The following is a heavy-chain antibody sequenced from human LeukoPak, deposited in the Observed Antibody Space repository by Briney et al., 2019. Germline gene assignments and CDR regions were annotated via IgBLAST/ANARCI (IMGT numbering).Heavy chain of an antibody. CDR3: ARRFCFSSSCYTVSFDP. V-gene: IGHV1-2*02. J-gene: IGHJ5*02. CDR1: GYTFTDYY. D-gene: IGHD2-2*02. CDR2: INPNNSGT. Sequence: ASVKVSCKASGYTFTDYYIHWVRQAPGQGLEWMGWINPNNSGTNYAQTLQGRVTMTRDTSISTAYVELSSLRADDTAVYYCARRFCFSSSCYTVSFDPWGQGTLVTVSS.